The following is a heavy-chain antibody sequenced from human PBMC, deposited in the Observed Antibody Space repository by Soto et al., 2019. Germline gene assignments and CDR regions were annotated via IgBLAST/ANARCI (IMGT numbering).Heavy chain of an antibody. D-gene: IGHD2-2*01. J-gene: IGHJ6*02. CDR2: IYYSGST. Sequence: PSETLSLTCTVSGGSTSSGGYYWSWIRQHPGKGLEWIGYIYYSGSTYYNPSLKSRVTISVDTSKNQFSLKLSSVTAADTAVYYCARDIVVVPAAEKEHYYYYYGMDVWGQGTTVTVSS. V-gene: IGHV4-31*03. CDR3: ARDIVVVPAAEKEHYYYYYGMDV. CDR1: GGSTSSGGYY.